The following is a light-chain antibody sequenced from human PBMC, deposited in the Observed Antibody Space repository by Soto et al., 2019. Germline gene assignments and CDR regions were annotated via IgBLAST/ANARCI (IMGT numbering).Light chain of an antibody. CDR2: EVN. Sequence: SVLTQPRSVSGSPGQSVAIACTGTSSDVGGYNYVSWYQQHPGKAPKLMIYEVNKRPSGVPDRFSGSKSGNTASLTVSGLQAEDEADYYCSSYAGSSNVFGTGTKLTVL. J-gene: IGLJ1*01. CDR1: SSDVGGYNY. CDR3: SSYAGSSNV. V-gene: IGLV2-8*01.